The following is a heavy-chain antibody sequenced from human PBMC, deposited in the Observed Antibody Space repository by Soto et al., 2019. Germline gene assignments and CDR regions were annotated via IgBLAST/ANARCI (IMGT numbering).Heavy chain of an antibody. CDR3: AKDRPRRTSGYVFDY. V-gene: IGHV3-23*01. Sequence: EVQLLESGGKLVQPGGSLTLSCAASGFTFSTYAMAWVRQAPGKGLEWVSGVSASGLNTDYADPVKGRFYISRDNSKNTGSLHMNSLRAEDTALYYGAKDRPRRTSGYVFDYWGQGTPVTVSS. J-gene: IGHJ4*02. CDR2: VSASGLNT. D-gene: IGHD5-18*01. CDR1: GFTFSTYA.